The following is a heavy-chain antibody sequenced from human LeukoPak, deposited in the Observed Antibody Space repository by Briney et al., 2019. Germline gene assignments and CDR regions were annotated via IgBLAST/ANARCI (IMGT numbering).Heavy chain of an antibody. V-gene: IGHV4-59*01. D-gene: IGHD2-15*01. Sequence: PSETLSLTCTVSGGSISSYYWSWIRQPPGKGLEWIGYIYYSGSTNYIPSLKSRVTIPVDTSKNQFSLKLGSVTAADTAVYYCARVVGYCSGGSCYRYFDYWGQGTLVTVSS. CDR1: GGSISSYY. CDR3: ARVVGYCSGGSCYRYFDY. J-gene: IGHJ4*02. CDR2: IYYSGST.